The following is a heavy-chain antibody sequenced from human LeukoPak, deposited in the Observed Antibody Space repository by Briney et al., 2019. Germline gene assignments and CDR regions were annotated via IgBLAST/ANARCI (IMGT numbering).Heavy chain of an antibody. CDR2: INSNGGST. J-gene: IGHJ4*02. Sequence: PGGSLRLSCAASGFTFSSYAMHWVRQAPGKGLEYVSAINSNGGSTYYANSVKGRFTISRDNSKNTLYLQMGSLRAEDMAVYYCARGLFPLLRFLECPPGYWGQGTLVTVSS. CDR1: GFTFSSYA. V-gene: IGHV3-64*01. D-gene: IGHD3-3*01. CDR3: ARGLFPLLRFLECPPGY.